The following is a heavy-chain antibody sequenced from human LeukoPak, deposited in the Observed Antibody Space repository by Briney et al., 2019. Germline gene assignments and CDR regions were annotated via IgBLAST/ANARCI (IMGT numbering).Heavy chain of an antibody. V-gene: IGHV4-59*08. D-gene: IGHD4-23*01. CDR1: GGSISSYY. Sequence: SETLSLTCTVSGGSISSYYWSWIRQPPGMGLEWIGYIYYSGSTNYNPSLKSRVTISVDTSKNQFSLKLSSVTAADTAVYYCARTTVVNFDYWGQGTLVTVSS. CDR2: IYYSGST. CDR3: ARTTVVNFDY. J-gene: IGHJ4*02.